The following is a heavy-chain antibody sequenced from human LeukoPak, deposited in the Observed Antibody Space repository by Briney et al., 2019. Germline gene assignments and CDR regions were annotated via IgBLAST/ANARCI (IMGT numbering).Heavy chain of an antibody. CDR3: ARASGRYSDAFDI. CDR1: GYTFTGYY. V-gene: IGHV1-2*02. Sequence: SLKVSCKASGYTFTGYYMHWVRKAPGQGLEWMGWINPNSGGTNYAQNFQGRVTMTRDTSISTAYMELSRLRSDDTALYYCARASGRYSDAFDIWGQGTMVTVSS. J-gene: IGHJ3*02. D-gene: IGHD1-26*01. CDR2: INPNSGGT.